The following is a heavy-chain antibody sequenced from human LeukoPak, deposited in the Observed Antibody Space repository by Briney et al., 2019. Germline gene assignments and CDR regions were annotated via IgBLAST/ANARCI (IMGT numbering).Heavy chain of an antibody. D-gene: IGHD6-13*01. J-gene: IGHJ4*02. V-gene: IGHV3-23*01. CDR2: ISGSGGST. CDR1: GFTFSSYG. CDR3: ARDFGQQVFDY. Sequence: GGSLRLSCAASGFTFSSYGMSWVRQAPGKGLEWVSAISGSGGSTYYADSVKGRFTISRDNSKNTLYLQMNSLRAEDTAVYYCARDFGQQVFDYWGQGTLVTVSS.